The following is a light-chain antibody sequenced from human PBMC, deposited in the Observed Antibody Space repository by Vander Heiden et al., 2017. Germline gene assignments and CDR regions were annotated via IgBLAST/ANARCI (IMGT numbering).Light chain of an antibody. CDR3: QQYGTSPQT. CDR1: QSITGTY. V-gene: IGKV3-20*01. J-gene: IGKJ1*01. Sequence: DIVLTQSPGTLSLSPGERATLSCRASQSITGTYVAWYQQKPGQAPRLLIYGASSRATGIPDRFSGSGSGTDFTLTISRLEPEDFAVYYCQQYGTSPQTFGQGTKVEIK. CDR2: GAS.